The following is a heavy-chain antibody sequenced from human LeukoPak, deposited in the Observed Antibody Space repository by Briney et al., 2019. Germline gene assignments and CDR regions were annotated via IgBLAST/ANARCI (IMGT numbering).Heavy chain of an antibody. CDR2: INVNSGGT. V-gene: IGHV1-2*02. J-gene: IGHJ4*02. CDR1: GHTFTGYY. Sequence: ASVKVSCKASGHTFTGYYMHWVRQAPGQGLEWMGWINVNSGGTKYAQKFQGRVTVTSDTSTSTVYMQVSSLRSEDTAVYYCATDILSGKNYWGQGTLVTVSS. CDR3: ATDILSGKNY. D-gene: IGHD2-21*01.